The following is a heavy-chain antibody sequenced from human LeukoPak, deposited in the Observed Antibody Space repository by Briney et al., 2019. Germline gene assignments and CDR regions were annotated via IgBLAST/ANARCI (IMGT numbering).Heavy chain of an antibody. J-gene: IGHJ4*02. V-gene: IGHV1-18*01. CDR2: ISAYNGNT. CDR1: GYTFTSYG. CDR3: ARDSDPYCSSTSCALPFSGY. Sequence: ASVKVSCKASGYTFTSYGISWVRQAPGQGLEWMGWISAYNGNTNYAQKLQGRVTMTTDTSTSTAYMELRSLRSDDTAVYYCARDSDPYCSSTSCALPFSGYWGQGTLVTVSS. D-gene: IGHD2-2*01.